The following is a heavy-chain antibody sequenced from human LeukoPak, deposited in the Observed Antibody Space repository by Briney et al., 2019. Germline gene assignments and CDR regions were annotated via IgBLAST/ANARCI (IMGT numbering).Heavy chain of an antibody. CDR3: AKDRSYCGGDCYHNLPLYYFDY. Sequence: GGSLRLSCAASGFTFSSYAMSWVRQAPGKGLEWVSAISGSGGSTYYADSVKGRLTISRDNSKNTLYLQMNSLRAEDTAVYYCAKDRSYCGGDCYHNLPLYYFDYWGQGTLVTVSS. CDR1: GFTFSSYA. J-gene: IGHJ4*02. CDR2: ISGSGGST. D-gene: IGHD2-21*02. V-gene: IGHV3-23*01.